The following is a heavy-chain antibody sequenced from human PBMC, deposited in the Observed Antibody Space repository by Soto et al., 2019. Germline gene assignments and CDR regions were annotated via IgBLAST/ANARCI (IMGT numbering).Heavy chain of an antibody. J-gene: IGHJ5*02. CDR1: NGCIRTGGYY. CDR3: ARGRMPAASTWFGP. CDR2: IYSSGTT. V-gene: IGHV4-31*03. D-gene: IGHD2-2*01. Sequence: TLSLTCTVSNGCIRTGGYYWTWLRQHPGKGLEWIGFIYSSGTTYYNPPLKSRAHISIDTSNNQFSLKLTSVTAADTAIYYCARGRMPAASTWFGPWGQGSLVTVSS.